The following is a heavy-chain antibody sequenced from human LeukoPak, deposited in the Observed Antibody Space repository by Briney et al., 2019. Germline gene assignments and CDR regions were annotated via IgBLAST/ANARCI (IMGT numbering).Heavy chain of an antibody. Sequence: ASVTVSFTSSGYTFTIYGISWVRQAPGQGREGMGWISAYNGNTNYAQKLQGRVTMTTDTSTSTAYMELRSLRSDDTAVYYCARDWRFDITMIVVVEKGDPLLDYWGQGTLVTVSS. J-gene: IGHJ4*02. V-gene: IGHV1-18*01. D-gene: IGHD3-22*01. CDR3: ARDWRFDITMIVVVEKGDPLLDY. CDR2: ISAYNGNT. CDR1: GYTFTIYG.